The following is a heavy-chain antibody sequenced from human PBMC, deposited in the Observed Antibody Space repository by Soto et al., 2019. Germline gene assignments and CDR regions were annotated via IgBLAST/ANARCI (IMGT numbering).Heavy chain of an antibody. J-gene: IGHJ3*02. CDR2: IIPIFGTA. V-gene: IGHV1-69*13. Sequence: PGASVKVSCKASGGTFSSYAISWVRQAPGQGLEWMGGIIPIFGTANYAQKFQGRVTITADESTSTAYMELSSLRSEDTAVYYCARGMTDYDFWSGYPVAFDIWGQGTMVTVSS. CDR1: GGTFSSYA. D-gene: IGHD3-3*01. CDR3: ARGMTDYDFWSGYPVAFDI.